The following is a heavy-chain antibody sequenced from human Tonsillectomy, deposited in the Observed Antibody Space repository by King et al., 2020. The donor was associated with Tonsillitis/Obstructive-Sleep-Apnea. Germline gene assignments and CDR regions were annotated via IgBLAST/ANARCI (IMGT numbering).Heavy chain of an antibody. CDR2: MYYSGKN. V-gene: IGHV4-59*01. Sequence: QLQESGPGLVKPSETLSLTCTVSGGSISGYYWTWIRQPPGKGLEWIGHMYYSGKNDYNPFLKSRDTISLDMSKNQFSLKVNSMTAADTAVYYCARALGSGLSDSWGQGTLVTVSS. J-gene: IGHJ5*02. CDR3: ARALGSGLSDS. CDR1: GGSISGYY. D-gene: IGHD2/OR15-2a*01.